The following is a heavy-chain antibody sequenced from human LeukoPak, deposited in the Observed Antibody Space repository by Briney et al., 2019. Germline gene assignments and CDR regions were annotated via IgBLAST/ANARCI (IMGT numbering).Heavy chain of an antibody. Sequence: PGRSLRLSCAASGFTFSGYAMHWARQAPGKGLEWVAVISYDGSNEYYADSVKGRFTISRDNSKNTLYLQMNSLSVEDTAVYYCARVGYYASGPFSYFDYWGQGTLVTVSS. J-gene: IGHJ4*02. CDR2: ISYDGSNE. V-gene: IGHV3-30-3*01. D-gene: IGHD3-10*01. CDR1: GFTFSGYA. CDR3: ARVGYYASGPFSYFDY.